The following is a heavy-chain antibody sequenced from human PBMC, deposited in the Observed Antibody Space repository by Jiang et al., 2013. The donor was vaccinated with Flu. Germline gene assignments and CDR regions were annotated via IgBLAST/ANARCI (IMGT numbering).Heavy chain of an antibody. V-gene: IGHV3-30-3*01. CDR1: GFTFSSYA. CDR3: ARAELQVATTFDP. CDR2: ISYDGSNK. Sequence: AASGFTFSSYAMHWVRQAPGKGLEWVAVISYDGSNKYYADSVKGRFTISRDNSKNTLYLQMNSLRAEDTAVYYCARAELQVATTFDPWGQGTLVTVSS. J-gene: IGHJ5*02. D-gene: IGHD5-12*01.